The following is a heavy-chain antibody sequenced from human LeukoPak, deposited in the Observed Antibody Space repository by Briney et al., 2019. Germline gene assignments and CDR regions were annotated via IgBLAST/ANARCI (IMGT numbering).Heavy chain of an antibody. CDR3: AKGQGYSYGDSTDY. J-gene: IGHJ4*02. V-gene: IGHV3-23*01. Sequence: GVSLRLSCAASGFTFSSYVMSWVRQAPGKGLEWVSLISGSGDSTYYADSVKGRFTISRDNSKNTLYLQMNSLSAEDTAVYYCAKGQGYSYGDSTDYWGQGTLVTVSS. CDR2: ISGSGDST. D-gene: IGHD5-18*01. CDR1: GFTFSSYV.